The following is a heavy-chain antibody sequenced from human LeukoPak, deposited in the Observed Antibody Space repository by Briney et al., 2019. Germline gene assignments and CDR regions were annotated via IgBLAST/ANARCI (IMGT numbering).Heavy chain of an antibody. D-gene: IGHD2-2*01. J-gene: IGHJ4*02. CDR3: ARGLGYCTSTTCLLPFDY. CDR2: IWYDGSNT. V-gene: IGHV3-33*01. Sequence: GRSLRLSCAASGFTFSSYGMHWVRQAPGKGLEWVAIIWYDGSNTYYADSVKGRFTISRDNSKNTLYLQMNSLRAEDTAMYYCARGLGYCTSTTCLLPFDYWGQGTLVTVSS. CDR1: GFTFSSYG.